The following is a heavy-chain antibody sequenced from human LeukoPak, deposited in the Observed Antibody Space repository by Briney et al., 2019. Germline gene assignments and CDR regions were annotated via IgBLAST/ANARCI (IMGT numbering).Heavy chain of an antibody. J-gene: IGHJ5*02. Sequence: QPGGSLRLSCAASGFTFSSYWMHWVRQAPGKGLVWVSRINSDGSSTSYADSVKGRFTISRDNAKNTLYLQMNSLRAEDTAVYYCARDPPGYDFWSGPLRWVDPWGQGTLVTVFS. CDR3: ARDPPGYDFWSGPLRWVDP. CDR1: GFTFSSYW. V-gene: IGHV3-74*01. CDR2: INSDGSST. D-gene: IGHD3-3*01.